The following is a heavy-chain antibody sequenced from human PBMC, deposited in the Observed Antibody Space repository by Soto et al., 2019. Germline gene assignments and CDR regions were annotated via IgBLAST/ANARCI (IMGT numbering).Heavy chain of an antibody. CDR3: ARDRGPSSGYYPYWFDA. J-gene: IGHJ5*02. CDR2: IIPIFGTA. Sequence: QVQLVQSGAEVKKPGSSVKVSCKASGGTFSSYAISWVRQAPGQGLEWMGEIIPIFGTANYAQKFQGRVTNTANESTSKAYMELSSLRSEDTAVYYWARDRGPSSGYYPYWFDAWGQGTQVTVSS. D-gene: IGHD3-22*01. V-gene: IGHV1-69*12. CDR1: GGTFSSYA.